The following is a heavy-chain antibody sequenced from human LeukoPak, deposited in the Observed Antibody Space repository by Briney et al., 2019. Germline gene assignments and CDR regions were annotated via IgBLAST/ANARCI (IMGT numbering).Heavy chain of an antibody. J-gene: IGHJ5*02. CDR1: GYTFTGYY. CDR3: ARGYICSGGTCYSRLWFDP. V-gene: IGHV1-2*02. CDR2: INPNSGGT. D-gene: IGHD2-15*01. Sequence: GASVKVSCKASGYTFTGYYMHWVRQAPGQGLEWMGWINPNSGGTNYAQKFQGRVTMTRDTSISTAYMELSRLRSDDTAVYYCARGYICSGGTCYSRLWFDPWGQGTLVSVSS.